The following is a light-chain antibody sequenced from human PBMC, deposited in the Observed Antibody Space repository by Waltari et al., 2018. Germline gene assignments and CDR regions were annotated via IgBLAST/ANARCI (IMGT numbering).Light chain of an antibody. CDR1: VLAKKY. J-gene: IGLJ3*02. CDR2: RAN. CDR3: YSVSANSWV. V-gene: IGLV3-27*01. Sequence: SYELTQPSSVSLSPGQTANITCSGNVLAKKYGRWLQPKPGQAPMLLIYRANARPSGIPGRFSGSSSGTTVTLTISGAHVEDEADYYCYSVSANSWVFGGGTRLTVL.